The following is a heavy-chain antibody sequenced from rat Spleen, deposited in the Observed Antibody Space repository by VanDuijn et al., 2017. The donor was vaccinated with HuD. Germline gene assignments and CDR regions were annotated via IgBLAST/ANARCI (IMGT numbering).Heavy chain of an antibody. Sequence: EVQLVESGGGLVQPGRSLKLSCAASGFTFSDYAMAWVRQAPKKGLEWVATIIYDGSSTYYRDSVKGRFTISRDNAKSTLYLQMDSLRSEDTATYYCARLSFYYYSGDVYYFDYWGQGVMVTVSS. CDR1: GFTFSDYA. CDR2: IIYDGSST. CDR3: ARLSFYYYSGDVYYFDY. D-gene: IGHD1-1*01. V-gene: IGHV5-17*01. J-gene: IGHJ2*01.